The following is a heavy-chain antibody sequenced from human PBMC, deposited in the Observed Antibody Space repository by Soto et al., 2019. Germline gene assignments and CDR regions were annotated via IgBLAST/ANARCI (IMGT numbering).Heavy chain of an antibody. Sequence: GSLRLSCAASGFTVSGNYMSWVRQAPGKGLEWVSVIYSGGSTYYADSVKGRFTISRDNSKNTLYLQMNSLRAEDTAVYYCAREGGSGSYYSYYYMDVWGKGTTVTVSS. V-gene: IGHV3-66*01. J-gene: IGHJ6*03. CDR3: AREGGSGSYYSYYYMDV. D-gene: IGHD3-10*01. CDR2: IYSGGST. CDR1: GFTVSGNY.